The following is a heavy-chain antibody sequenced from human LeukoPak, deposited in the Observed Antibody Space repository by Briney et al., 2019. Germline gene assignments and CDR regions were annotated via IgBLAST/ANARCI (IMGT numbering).Heavy chain of an antibody. Sequence: SETLSLTCTVSGGSISSSSYYWGWIRQPPGKGLEWIGSIYYSGSTYYNPSLKGRVTIYVDTSTNQFSLKLSSVTAADTAVYYCARHVLRFLEWLLYVDDAFDIWGQGTMVTVSS. V-gene: IGHV4-39*01. CDR3: ARHVLRFLEWLLYVDDAFDI. J-gene: IGHJ3*02. CDR2: IYYSGST. CDR1: GGSISSSSYY. D-gene: IGHD3-3*01.